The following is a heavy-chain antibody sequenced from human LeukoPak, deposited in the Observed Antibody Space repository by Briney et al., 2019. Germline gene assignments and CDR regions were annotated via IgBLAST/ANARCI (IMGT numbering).Heavy chain of an antibody. CDR2: IYTSGST. J-gene: IGHJ6*02. Sequence: NASETLSLTCTVSGGSISSYYWSCIRQPAGKGLEWIGRIYTSGSTNYNPSLKSRVTMSVDTSKNRFSLKLSSLTAADTAVYYCARDFFNYYGSGSYSIHGMDVWGQGITVIVSS. CDR1: GGSISSYY. V-gene: IGHV4-4*07. CDR3: ARDFFNYYGSGSYSIHGMDV. D-gene: IGHD3-10*01.